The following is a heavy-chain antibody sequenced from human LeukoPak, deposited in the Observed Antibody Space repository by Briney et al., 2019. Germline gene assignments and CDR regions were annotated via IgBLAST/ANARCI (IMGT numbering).Heavy chain of an antibody. D-gene: IGHD5/OR15-5a*01. CDR3: ARMGLSRGGY. CDR1: GFTVSSNY. J-gene: IGHJ4*02. CDR2: ISSSSSTI. Sequence: HPGGSLRLSCAASGFTVSSNYMSWVRQAPGKGLEWVSYISSSSSTIYYADSVKGRFTISRDNAKNSLYLQMNSLRAEDTAVYYCARMGLSRGGYWGQGTLVTVSS. V-gene: IGHV3-48*04.